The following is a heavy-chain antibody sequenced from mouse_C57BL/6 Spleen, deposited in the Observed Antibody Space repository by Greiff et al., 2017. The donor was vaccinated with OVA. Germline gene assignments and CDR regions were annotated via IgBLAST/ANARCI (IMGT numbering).Heavy chain of an antibody. CDR1: GFTFSDYG. D-gene: IGHD2-4*01. CDR3: ARPGGLRPFAY. CDR2: ISSGSSTI. Sequence: VQLQQSGGGLVKPGGSLKLSCAASGFTFSDYGMHWVRQAPEKGLEWVAYISSGSSTIYYADTVKGRFTISRDNAKNTLFLQMTSLRSEDTAMDYCARPGGLRPFAYWGQGTLVTVSA. J-gene: IGHJ3*01. V-gene: IGHV5-17*01.